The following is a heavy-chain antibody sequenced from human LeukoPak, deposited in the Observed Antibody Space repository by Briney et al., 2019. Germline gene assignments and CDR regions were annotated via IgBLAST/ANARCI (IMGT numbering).Heavy chain of an antibody. CDR3: AKRVSGTTFY. Sequence: GGSLRLSCAASGFTFSSYVMSWVRQAPGKGLEWVSAISGSGATTYYADSVKGRFAISRDNSKNTLYLHMNSLRAEDTAVYYCAKRVSGTTFYWGQGTLVTVSS. CDR2: ISGSGATT. J-gene: IGHJ4*02. V-gene: IGHV3-23*01. CDR1: GFTFSSYV. D-gene: IGHD1-1*01.